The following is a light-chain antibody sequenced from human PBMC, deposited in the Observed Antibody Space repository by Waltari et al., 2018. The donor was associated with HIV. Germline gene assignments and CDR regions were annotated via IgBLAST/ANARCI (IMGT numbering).Light chain of an antibody. V-gene: IGKV3-15*01. Sequence: EIVMTQSPGVLSVSQGERASLSCRASQTINNKLVWYQQKGGQAPRLLIYGASTRAPGIPARFSGSGSGTEFTLTINGLQSEDFAVYYCQQYQNLPPYTFGQGTKLE. CDR2: GAS. J-gene: IGKJ2*01. CDR3: QQYQNLPPYT. CDR1: QTINNK.